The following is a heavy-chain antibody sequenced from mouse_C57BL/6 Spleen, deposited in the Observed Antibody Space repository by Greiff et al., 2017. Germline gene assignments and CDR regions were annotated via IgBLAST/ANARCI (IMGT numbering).Heavy chain of an antibody. Sequence: EVQLQQSGPELVKPGASVKIPCKASGYTFTDYNMDWVKQSHGKSLEWIGDINPNNGGTIYNQKFKGKATLTVDKSSSTAYMELRSLTSEDTAVYYCARFTTVEYYFDYWGQGTTLTVSS. D-gene: IGHD1-1*01. CDR2: INPNNGGT. J-gene: IGHJ2*01. CDR3: ARFTTVEYYFDY. CDR1: GYTFTDYN. V-gene: IGHV1-18*01.